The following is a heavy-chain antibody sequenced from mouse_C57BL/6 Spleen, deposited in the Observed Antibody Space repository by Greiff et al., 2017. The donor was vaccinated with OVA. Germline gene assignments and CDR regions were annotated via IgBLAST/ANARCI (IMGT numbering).Heavy chain of an antibody. CDR3: ARYGDYYGMDY. D-gene: IGHD1-1*02. CDR2: IHPNSGST. Sequence: QVQLQQPGAELVKPGASVKLSCKASGYTFTSYWMHWVKQRPGQGLEWIGMIHPNSGSTNYNEKFKSKATLTVDKSSSTAYMQLSSLTSEDSAVYYCARYGDYYGMDYWGQGTSVTVSS. J-gene: IGHJ4*01. V-gene: IGHV1-64*01. CDR1: GYTFTSYW.